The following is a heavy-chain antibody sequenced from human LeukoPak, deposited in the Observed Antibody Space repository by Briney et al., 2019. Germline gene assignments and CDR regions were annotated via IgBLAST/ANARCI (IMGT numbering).Heavy chain of an antibody. V-gene: IGHV3-30*18. CDR1: GFTFNTYW. CDR2: ISYDGSNK. Sequence: PGGSLRLSCAASGFTFNTYWLTWVRQAPGKGLEWVAVISYDGSNKYYADSVKGRFTISRDNSKNTLYLQMNSLRAEDTAVYYCAKMERDIVVVPAATAYYYGMDVWGKGTTVTVSS. CDR3: AKMERDIVVVPAATAYYYGMDV. D-gene: IGHD2-2*01. J-gene: IGHJ6*04.